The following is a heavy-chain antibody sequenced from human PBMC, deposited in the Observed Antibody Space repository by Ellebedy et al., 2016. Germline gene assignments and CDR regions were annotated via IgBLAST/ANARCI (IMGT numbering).Heavy chain of an antibody. CDR3: ARDGSEWSRDV. Sequence: GESLKISXAASGFTFSSYSMNWVRQAPGKGLEWVSSISSSSSYIYYADSVKGRLIISRDNVKNLVFLQMNSLRVEDTGVYYCARDGSEWSRDVWGQGTLVTVSS. J-gene: IGHJ4*02. CDR2: ISSSSSYI. V-gene: IGHV3-21*01. CDR1: GFTFSSYS. D-gene: IGHD3-3*01.